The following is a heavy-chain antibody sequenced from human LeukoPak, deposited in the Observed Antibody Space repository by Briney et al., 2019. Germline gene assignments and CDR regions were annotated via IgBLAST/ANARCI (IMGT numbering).Heavy chain of an antibody. CDR2: IKQDGSEN. CDR1: GFTVSSNY. D-gene: IGHD4-23*01. Sequence: PGGSLRLSCAASGFTVSSNYMSWVRQAPGKGLEWVANIKQDGSENYYVDSVKGRFTISRDNSKNTLYLQMNSLRAEDTAVYYCAKSGDYGGNLAKFDYWGQGTLVTVSS. CDR3: AKSGDYGGNLAKFDY. V-gene: IGHV3-7*03. J-gene: IGHJ4*02.